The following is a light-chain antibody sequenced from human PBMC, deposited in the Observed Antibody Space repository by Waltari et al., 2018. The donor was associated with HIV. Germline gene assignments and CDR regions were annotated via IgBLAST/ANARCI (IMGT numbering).Light chain of an antibody. CDR2: EVS. J-gene: IGLJ2*01. CDR1: SSDVGGYNY. V-gene: IGLV2-14*01. Sequence: PGQSITISCTGTSSDVGGYNYVSWYQQHPGKATKLMIYEVSNRPSGVSNRFSGSKSGNTASLTISGLQAEDEADYYCSSYTSSNTLVVFGGGTKLTVL. CDR3: SSYTSSNTLVV.